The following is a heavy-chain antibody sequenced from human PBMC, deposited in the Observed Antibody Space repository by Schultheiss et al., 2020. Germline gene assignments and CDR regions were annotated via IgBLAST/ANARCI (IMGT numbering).Heavy chain of an antibody. CDR1: GGSISSSSYY. CDR2: IYYSGST. CDR3: ARLASYAGV. J-gene: IGHJ6*03. V-gene: IGHV4-39*01. D-gene: IGHD2-2*01. Sequence: SQTLSLTCTVSGGSISSSSYYWGWIRQPPGKGLEWIGSIYYSGSTYYNPSLKSRVTISVDTSKNQFSLKLSSVTAADTAVYYCARLASYAGVWGKGTTVTVS.